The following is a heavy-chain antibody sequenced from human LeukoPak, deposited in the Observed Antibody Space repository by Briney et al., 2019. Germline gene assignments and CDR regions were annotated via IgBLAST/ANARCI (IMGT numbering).Heavy chain of an antibody. D-gene: IGHD4-17*01. CDR3: ARDGNYGDYDPAY. CDR2: IIPIFGTA. V-gene: IGHV1-69*05. Sequence: SVKVSCKASGGTFSSYAISWVRQAPGQGLEWMGGIIPIFGTANYAQKFQGRVTMTRDTSTSTVYMELSSLRSEDTAVYYCARDGNYGDYDPAYWGQGTLVTVSS. CDR1: GGTFSSYA. J-gene: IGHJ4*02.